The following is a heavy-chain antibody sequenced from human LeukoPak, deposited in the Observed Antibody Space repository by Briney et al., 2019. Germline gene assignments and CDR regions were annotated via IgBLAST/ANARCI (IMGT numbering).Heavy chain of an antibody. CDR3: ATFAHYYDSSGYSGFDY. CDR2: FDPEDGET. V-gene: IGHV1-24*01. D-gene: IGHD3-22*01. CDR1: GYTLTELS. Sequence: GASVKVSCKVSGYTLTELSTHWVRQAPGKGLEWMGGFDPEDGETIYAQKFQGRVTMTEDTSTDTAYMELSSLRSEDTAVYYCATFAHYYDSSGYSGFDYWGQGTLVTVSS. J-gene: IGHJ4*02.